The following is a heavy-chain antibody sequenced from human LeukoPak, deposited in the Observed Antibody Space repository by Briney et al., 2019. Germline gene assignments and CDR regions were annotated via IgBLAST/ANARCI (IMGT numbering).Heavy chain of an antibody. CDR1: VGSITSYY. CDR3: ARGGVNYKIAGP. D-gene: IGHD3-10*01. Sequence: PETLSLTCTVSVGSITSYYWSWIRQPPGKGLEWIGYIYYSGTTNYNPSLKSRVTISVDTSKNQFSLKLSSVTAADTAVYYCARGGVNYKIAGPWGQGALVTVSS. CDR2: IYYSGTT. V-gene: IGHV4-59*01. J-gene: IGHJ5*02.